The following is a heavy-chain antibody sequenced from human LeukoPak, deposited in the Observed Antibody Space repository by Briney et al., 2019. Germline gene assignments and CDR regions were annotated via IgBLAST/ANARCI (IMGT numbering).Heavy chain of an antibody. CDR2: MNPNSGNT. Sequence: ASVKVSCKASGYTFTSYDINWVRQAPGQGLEWMGWMNPNSGNTGYAQKFQGRVTITRNTSISTAYMELSSLRSDDTAVYYCARGRCSSTSCYKSGYYYYYYMDVWGKGTTVTVSS. J-gene: IGHJ6*03. CDR1: GYTFTSYD. D-gene: IGHD2-2*02. V-gene: IGHV1-8*03. CDR3: ARGRCSSTSCYKSGYYYYYYMDV.